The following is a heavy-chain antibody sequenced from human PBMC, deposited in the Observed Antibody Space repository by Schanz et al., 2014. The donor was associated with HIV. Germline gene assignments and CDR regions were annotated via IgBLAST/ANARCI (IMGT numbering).Heavy chain of an antibody. CDR1: GSTFSSYW. Sequence: VQLVESGGGLVQPGGSLRLSCAASGSTFSSYWMHWVRQAPGKGLEWVAVTSYDGTKKHYADSVKGRFTISRDNSKNALSLLIKSLRAEDAAVYDCAKDRNYYESKYRGKGNYYYYYGMDVWGQGTTVTVSS. J-gene: IGHJ6*02. D-gene: IGHD3-22*01. CDR3: AKDRNYYESKYRGKGNYYYYYGMDV. V-gene: IGHV3-30*18. CDR2: TSYDGTKK.